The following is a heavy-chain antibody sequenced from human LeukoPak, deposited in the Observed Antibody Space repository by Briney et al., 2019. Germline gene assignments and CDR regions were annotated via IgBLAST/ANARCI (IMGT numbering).Heavy chain of an antibody. CDR3: ATYSSLNRREFQY. Sequence: GGSLRLSCAASGFTFSSNGMNWVRQAPGKGLQWVANIKTDGSEKYYVDSVKGRFTISRDNAKNSLYLQMNSLGAEDTAVYYCATYSSLNRREFQYWGQGTLLTVSS. CDR1: GFTFSSNG. D-gene: IGHD3-22*01. J-gene: IGHJ1*01. V-gene: IGHV3-7*01. CDR2: IKTDGSEK.